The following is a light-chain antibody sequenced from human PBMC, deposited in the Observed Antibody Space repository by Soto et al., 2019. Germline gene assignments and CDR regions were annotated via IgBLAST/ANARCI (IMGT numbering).Light chain of an antibody. Sequence: DIQMTQSPSTLYGSVGDRVTITCRASQTISSRLAWYQQKPGKAPKLLIYKASTLKSGVPSRFSGSGTGTEFTLTISSLQPDDFATYYCQHYHSYSEAVGGGTKL. V-gene: IGKV1-5*03. J-gene: IGKJ4*01. CDR3: QHYHSYSEA. CDR1: QTISSR. CDR2: KAS.